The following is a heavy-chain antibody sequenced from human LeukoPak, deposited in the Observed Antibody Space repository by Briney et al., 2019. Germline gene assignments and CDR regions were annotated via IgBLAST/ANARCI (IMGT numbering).Heavy chain of an antibody. V-gene: IGHV1-2*02. J-gene: IGHJ6*02. Sequence: ASVKVSCKASGYTFTGYYMHWVRQAPGQGLEWMGWINPNSGGTNYAQKFQGRVTMTRDTSISTAYMELSRLRSDDTAVYYCAGPGYGDYGMDVWDQGTTVTVSS. CDR1: GYTFTGYY. CDR3: AGPGYGDYGMDV. D-gene: IGHD3-9*01. CDR2: INPNSGGT.